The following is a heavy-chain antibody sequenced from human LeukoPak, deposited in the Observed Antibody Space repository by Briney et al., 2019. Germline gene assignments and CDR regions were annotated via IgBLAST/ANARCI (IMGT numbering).Heavy chain of an antibody. CDR1: GFTFSTYS. CDR2: ISSSSTYI. J-gene: IGHJ6*02. Sequence: GGPLRLSCAASGFTFSTYSMNWVRQAPGKGLEWVSSISSSSTYIYYADSVKGRFTISRDNAKNSLSLQMNSLRAEDTAVYYCARARTRIVGATIHYYYGMDVWGQGTTVTVSS. D-gene: IGHD1-26*01. V-gene: IGHV3-21*01. CDR3: ARARTRIVGATIHYYYGMDV.